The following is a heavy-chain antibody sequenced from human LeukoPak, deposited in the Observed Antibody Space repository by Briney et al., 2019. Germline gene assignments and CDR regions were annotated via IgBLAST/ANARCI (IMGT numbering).Heavy chain of an antibody. CDR1: GFTFSNAR. CDR2: VKSKSNGGTT. D-gene: IGHD2-8*01. Sequence: GGSLRLSCAASGFTFSNARMCCVRQAPGKGLEWVGRVKSKSNGGTTGYAAPVKGRFTISRDDSKNTYLQMNSLKSEDTAVYFCTAGVGHSVFAYWGQGTLVTVSS. J-gene: IGHJ4*02. V-gene: IGHV3-15*01. CDR3: TAGVGHSVFAY.